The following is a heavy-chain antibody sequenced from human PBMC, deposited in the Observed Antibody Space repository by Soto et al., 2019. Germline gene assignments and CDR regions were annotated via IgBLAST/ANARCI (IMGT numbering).Heavy chain of an antibody. J-gene: IGHJ6*02. CDR3: ARGRGLLWFGELGRLGRYGKDV. V-gene: IGHV4-34*01. CDR2: INHSGST. D-gene: IGHD3-10*01. CDR1: GVFFSGNY. Sequence: SETLSLTCAVYGVFFSGNYCSWIPQPPAIGLEWIGEINHSGSTNYNPSLKSRVTISVDTSKNQFSLKLSSVTATDTAVYYCARGRGLLWFGELGRLGRYGKDVWGQGTTVS.